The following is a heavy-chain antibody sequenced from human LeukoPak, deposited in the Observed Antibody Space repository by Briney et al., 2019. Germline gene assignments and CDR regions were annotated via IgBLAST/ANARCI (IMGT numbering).Heavy chain of an antibody. D-gene: IGHD2-2*01. V-gene: IGHV1-24*01. Sequence: ASVKVSCKVSGYTLTELSMHWVRQAPGKGLEWMGGFDPEDGETIYAQKFQGRVTMTEDTSTDTAYMELSSLRSEDTAVYYCATGGDCSSTSCYRRGIWFDPWGQGTLVTVSS. CDR3: ATGGDCSSTSCYRRGIWFDP. CDR2: FDPEDGET. J-gene: IGHJ5*02. CDR1: GYTLTELS.